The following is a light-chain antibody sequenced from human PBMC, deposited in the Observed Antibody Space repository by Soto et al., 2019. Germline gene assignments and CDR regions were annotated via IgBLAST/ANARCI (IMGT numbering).Light chain of an antibody. CDR3: QQYNSWLWT. CDR2: DAS. CDR1: QSVSRY. Sequence: EIVLTQSPATLSLSPGERATLSCRASQSVSRYLAWYQQKPGQAPRLLIYDASSRATGIPARFSGSGSGTEFTLIISSLQSEDSAVYYCQQYNSWLWTFGQGTKVDIK. J-gene: IGKJ1*01. V-gene: IGKV3D-15*01.